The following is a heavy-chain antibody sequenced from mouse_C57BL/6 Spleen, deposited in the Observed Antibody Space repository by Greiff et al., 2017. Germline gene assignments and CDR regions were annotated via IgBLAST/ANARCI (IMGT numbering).Heavy chain of an antibody. V-gene: IGHV3-1*01. J-gene: IGHJ2*01. CDR2: ISYSGST. CDR3: ARNSGSLGHYCDY. D-gene: IGHD1-1*01. Sequence: EVQGVESGPGMVKPSQSLSLTCTVTGYSITSGYDWHWIRHFPGNKLEWMGYISYSGSTNYNPSLKSRISITHDTSKNHFFLKLNSVTTEDTATYYCARNSGSLGHYCDYWGQGTTLTVSS. CDR1: GYSITSGYD.